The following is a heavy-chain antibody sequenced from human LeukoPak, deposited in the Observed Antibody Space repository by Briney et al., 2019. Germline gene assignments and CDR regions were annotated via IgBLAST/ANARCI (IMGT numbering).Heavy chain of an antibody. J-gene: IGHJ4*02. D-gene: IGHD1-14*01. V-gene: IGHV3-23*01. Sequence: PGGSLRLSCEASGLTFSRDWMGWVRQAPGKGLAWVSAISGSGGSTYYADSVKGRFTISRDNSKNTLYLQMNSLRAEDTAVYYCAKETVAEDYWGQGTLVTVSS. CDR3: AKETVAEDY. CDR1: GLTFSRDW. CDR2: ISGSGGST.